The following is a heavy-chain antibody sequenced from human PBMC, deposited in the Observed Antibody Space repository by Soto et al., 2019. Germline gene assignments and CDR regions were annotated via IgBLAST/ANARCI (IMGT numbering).Heavy chain of an antibody. CDR2: ISVSGSDT. V-gene: IGHV3-23*01. J-gene: IGHJ6*02. Sequence: LRLSCAASGFTFSTYALSWVRQAPGKGLEWVSTISVSGSDTYYADSVKGRFTISRDNSRDTLYLEMNSLRAEDTAIYYCAKFQVEGYHNYYGMDVCGQRTTVTVSS. CDR1: GFTFSTYA. CDR3: AKFQVEGYHNYYGMDV.